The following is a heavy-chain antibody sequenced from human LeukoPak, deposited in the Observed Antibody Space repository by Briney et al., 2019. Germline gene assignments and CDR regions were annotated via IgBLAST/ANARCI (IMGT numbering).Heavy chain of an antibody. CDR2: INHSGST. CDR3: ARGGYYDYVWGSYRFAY. D-gene: IGHD3-16*02. J-gene: IGHJ4*02. V-gene: IGHV4-34*01. CDR1: GGSFSGYY. Sequence: PSETLSLTCAVYGGSFSGYYWSWVRQPPGKGLEWIVEINHSGSTNYNPSLKSRVTISVDTSKNQFSLKLSSVTAADTAVYYCARGGYYDYVWGSYRFAYWGQGTLVTVSS.